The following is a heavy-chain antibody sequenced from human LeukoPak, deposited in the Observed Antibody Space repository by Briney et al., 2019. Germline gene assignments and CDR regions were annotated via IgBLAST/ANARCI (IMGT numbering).Heavy chain of an antibody. CDR2: INIGGSV. V-gene: IGHV3-53*01. Sequence: PGGSLRLSCAPSGFPFTNNYMSWVRQAPGKGLEWVSVINIGGSVSYADSVKGRFTISRDNSNSTLYLQMNSLRVEDTALYYCARVRKQVGSRWFDWWGQGTLVTVSS. D-gene: IGHD1-26*01. CDR1: GFPFTNNY. CDR3: ARVRKQVGSRWFDW. J-gene: IGHJ5*01.